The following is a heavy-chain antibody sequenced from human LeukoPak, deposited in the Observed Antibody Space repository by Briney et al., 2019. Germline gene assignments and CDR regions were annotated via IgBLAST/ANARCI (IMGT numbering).Heavy chain of an antibody. J-gene: IGHJ3*02. CDR2: INPNSGGT. Sequence: PWASVKVSCKASGYTFTGYYMHWVRQAPGQGLEWMGWINPNSGGTNYAQKFQGRVTMTRDTSISTAYMELSRLRSDDTAVYYCARETGSGSTGSDAFDIWGQGTMVTVSS. V-gene: IGHV1-2*02. CDR3: ARETGSGSTGSDAFDI. D-gene: IGHD3-10*01. CDR1: GYTFTGYY.